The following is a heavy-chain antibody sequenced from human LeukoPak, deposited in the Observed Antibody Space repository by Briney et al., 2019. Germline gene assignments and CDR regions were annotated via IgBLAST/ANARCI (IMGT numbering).Heavy chain of an antibody. CDR2: IYYSGST. J-gene: IGHJ5*02. D-gene: IGHD5-18*01. Sequence: PSETLSLTCTVSGGSISSYYWSWIRQPPGKGLEGIGYIYYSGSTNYNPSLKSRVTISVDTSKNQFSLKLSSVTAADTAVYYYARDRGYSYGYDSWGQGTLVTVSS. V-gene: IGHV4-59*01. CDR1: GGSISSYY. CDR3: ARDRGYSYGYDS.